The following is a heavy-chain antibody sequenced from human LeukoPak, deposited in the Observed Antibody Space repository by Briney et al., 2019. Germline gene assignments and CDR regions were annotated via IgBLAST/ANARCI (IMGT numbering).Heavy chain of an antibody. CDR3: ARFRTTSAWYFDL. CDR1: IGSFSGYF. J-gene: IGHJ2*01. CDR2: IDRGGST. Sequence: SETLSLTCALYIGSFSGYFWTWVRPPPEKGLECIGEIDRGGSTNYNPSLKSRVTILVDASKTQFSLRLMSVTAADTAVYYCARFRTTSAWYFDLWGRGTLVTVSS. D-gene: IGHD1-1*01. V-gene: IGHV4-34*01.